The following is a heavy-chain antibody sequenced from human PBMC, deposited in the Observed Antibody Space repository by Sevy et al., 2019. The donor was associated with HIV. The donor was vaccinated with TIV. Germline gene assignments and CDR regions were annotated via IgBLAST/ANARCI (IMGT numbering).Heavy chain of an antibody. Sequence: GGSLRLSCAASGFTFSSYAMSWVRQAPGKGLEWVSAITASGGSTYYADSVKGRFTISRDNSRNTLYLQMNSLRAEDSAVYYCAKERPVAVAGYWGQGTLVTVS. D-gene: IGHD6-19*01. CDR1: GFTFSSYA. V-gene: IGHV3-23*01. J-gene: IGHJ4*02. CDR2: ITASGGST. CDR3: AKERPVAVAGY.